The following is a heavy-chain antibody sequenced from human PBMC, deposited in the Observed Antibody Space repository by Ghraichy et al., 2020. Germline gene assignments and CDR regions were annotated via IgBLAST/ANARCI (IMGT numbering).Heavy chain of an antibody. CDR1: GGSISNYY. J-gene: IGHJ5*02. CDR3: ARVLRYFDWSTVGLDP. V-gene: IGHV4-59*01. Sequence: SQTLSLTCTVSGGSISNYYWSWIRQPPGKGLEWIGYIYYGGTTNYNPSLKSRVTISVDTSKNQFSLKLSSVTAADTAVYYCARVLRYFDWSTVGLDPWGQGTLVTVSS. CDR2: IYYGGTT. D-gene: IGHD3-9*01.